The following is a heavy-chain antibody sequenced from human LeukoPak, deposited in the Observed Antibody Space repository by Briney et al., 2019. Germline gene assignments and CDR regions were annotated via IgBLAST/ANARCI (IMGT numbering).Heavy chain of an antibody. CDR3: ARNGILGIAAAVDV. CDR2: INSDSNYI. V-gene: IGHV3-21*01. Sequence: GGSLRLSCAASGFTFSSYSMNWVRQAPGKGLESVSSINSDSNYIYYADSVKGRFTISRDAKNSVYLQMNSLRAEDTAVYYCARNGILGIAAAVDVWGKGTTVTVSS. D-gene: IGHD6-13*01. CDR1: GFTFSSYS. J-gene: IGHJ6*04.